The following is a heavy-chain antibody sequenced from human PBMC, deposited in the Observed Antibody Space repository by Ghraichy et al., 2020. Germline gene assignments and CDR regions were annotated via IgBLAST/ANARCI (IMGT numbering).Heavy chain of an antibody. Sequence: GESLRLTCTGHGFTLGDYAVTWFRQAPGKGLEWVGYIRNKVYGGTTEYAASVKGRFILSRDDPRNIGYLEMNSLKTEDTAAYYCLAGVAGRAYGMDVWGQGTTVTVSS. V-gene: IGHV3-49*03. CDR2: IRNKVYGGTT. D-gene: IGHD6-19*01. J-gene: IGHJ6*02. CDR3: LAGVAGRAYGMDV. CDR1: GFTLGDYA.